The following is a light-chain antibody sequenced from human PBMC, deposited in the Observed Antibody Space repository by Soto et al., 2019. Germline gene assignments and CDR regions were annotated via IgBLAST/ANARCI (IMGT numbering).Light chain of an antibody. CDR1: QDISKY. V-gene: IGKV1-33*01. J-gene: IGKJ5*01. CDR3: QYDSLPIT. Sequence: DIQMTQSPSSLSASVGDRVTITCQASQDISKYLNWYQQKPGKAPKLLIYDASNLETGVPSRFSGSGSGTDFTFTISSLQPEDIATYYCQYDSLPITFGQGTRLEIK. CDR2: DAS.